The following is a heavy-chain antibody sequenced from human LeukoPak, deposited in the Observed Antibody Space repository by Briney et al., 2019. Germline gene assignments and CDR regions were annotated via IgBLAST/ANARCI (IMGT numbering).Heavy chain of an antibody. Sequence: ASLKVSCEASGYTFTAYYIHWVRQAPGQGLEWMAWIDPNSGDTWSAPLFQGRVTMTRDTSITTASMELTWLSSDDTAVYYCATGVATAFTYWGQGTLLTVSS. J-gene: IGHJ4*02. V-gene: IGHV1-2*02. CDR1: GYTFTAYY. CDR3: ATGVATAFTY. CDR2: IDPNSGDT. D-gene: IGHD5-18*01.